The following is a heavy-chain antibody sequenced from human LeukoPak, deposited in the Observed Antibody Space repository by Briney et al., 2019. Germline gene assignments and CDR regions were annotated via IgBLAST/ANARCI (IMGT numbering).Heavy chain of an antibody. CDR1: GYTFTSYG. J-gene: IGHJ4*02. Sequence: ASVKVSCKASGYTFTSYGVSWVRQAPGQGLEWMGWISAYNGNTNYAQKLQGRVTMTTDTSTSTAYMELRSLRSDDTAVYYCARQTLRMRTPDYWGQGTLVTVSS. CDR3: ARQTLRMRTPDY. V-gene: IGHV1-18*01. D-gene: IGHD2-8*01. CDR2: ISAYNGNT.